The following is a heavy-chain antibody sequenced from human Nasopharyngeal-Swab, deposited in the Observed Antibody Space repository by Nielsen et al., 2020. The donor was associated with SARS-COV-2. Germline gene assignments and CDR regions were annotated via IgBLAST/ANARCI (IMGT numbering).Heavy chain of an antibody. D-gene: IGHD5-12*01. CDR2: IYTSGST. CDR3: AREAWLRFGYYYGMDV. V-gene: IGHV4-61*02. CDR1: GGSISSGSYY. Sequence: LRLSCTVSGGSISSGSYYWSWIRQPAGKGLEWIGRIYTSGSTNYNPSLKSRVTISVDTSKNQFSLKLSSVTAADTAVYYCAREAWLRFGYYYGMDVWGQGTTVTVSS. J-gene: IGHJ6*02.